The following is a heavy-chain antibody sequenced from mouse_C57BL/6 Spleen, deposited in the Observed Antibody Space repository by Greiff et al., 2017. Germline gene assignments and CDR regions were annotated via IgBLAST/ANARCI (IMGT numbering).Heavy chain of an antibody. D-gene: IGHD1-2*01. CDR1: GFTFSDYG. CDR2: ISSGSSTI. CDR3: ARPGTTAHFDY. V-gene: IGHV5-17*01. Sequence: DVHLVESGGGLVKPGGSLKLSCAASGFTFSDYGMHWVRQAPEKGLEWVAYISSGSSTIYYADTVKGRFTISRDNAKNTLFLQMTSLRSEDTAMYYCARPGTTAHFDYWGQGTTLTVSS. J-gene: IGHJ2*01.